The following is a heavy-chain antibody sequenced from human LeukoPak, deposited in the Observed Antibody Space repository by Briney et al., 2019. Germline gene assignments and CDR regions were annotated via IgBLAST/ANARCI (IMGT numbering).Heavy chain of an antibody. D-gene: IGHD3-10*01. CDR3: ARDLGTIRGKGSIY. Sequence: GGSLRLSCAASGFTVSSNYMSWVRQAPGKGLGWVSVIYSGGSTYYADSVKGRFTISRDNSKNTLYLQMNSLRAEDTAVYYCARDLGTIRGKGSIYWGQGTLVTVSS. V-gene: IGHV3-66*01. J-gene: IGHJ4*02. CDR2: IYSGGST. CDR1: GFTVSSNY.